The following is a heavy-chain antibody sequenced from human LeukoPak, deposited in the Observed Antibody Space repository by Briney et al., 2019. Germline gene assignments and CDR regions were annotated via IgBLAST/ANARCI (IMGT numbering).Heavy chain of an antibody. CDR3: ASGRYSSSSWYYFDY. CDR1: GGSISSSSYY. V-gene: IGHV4-39*07. CDR2: IYYSGST. D-gene: IGHD6-13*01. Sequence: PSETLSLTCTVSGGSISSSSYYWGWIRQPPGKGLEWIGSIYYSGSTYYNPSLKSRVTISVDTSKNQFSLKLSSVTAADTAVYYCASGRYSSSSWYYFDYWGQGTLVTVSS. J-gene: IGHJ4*02.